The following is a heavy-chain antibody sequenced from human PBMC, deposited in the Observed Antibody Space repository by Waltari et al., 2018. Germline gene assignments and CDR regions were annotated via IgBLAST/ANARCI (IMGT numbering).Heavy chain of an antibody. J-gene: IGHJ4*02. Sequence: EVQLVQSGAEVKKPGATAKIPCQASGYTFSDYYMPWVQQAPGNGREWVGRIDPQDGETKYADKFQGRATITADTSIDTVYMELSRLRPEDTAVFYCARTTTIKSLDYWGQGTLVTVSS. CDR2: IDPQDGET. CDR3: ARTTTIKSLDY. D-gene: IGHD1-7*01. CDR1: GYTFSDYY. V-gene: IGHV1-69-2*01.